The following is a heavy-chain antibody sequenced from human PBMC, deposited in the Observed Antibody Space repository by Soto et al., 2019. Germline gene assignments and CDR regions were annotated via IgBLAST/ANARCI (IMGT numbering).Heavy chain of an antibody. D-gene: IGHD1-1*01. CDR2: ISAHNGNT. J-gene: IGHJ4*02. CDR1: GYDFTTYG. Sequence: QVQLVQSGAEVKKSGASVKVSCKGSGYDFTTYGITWVRQAPGQGLEWMAWISAHNGNTDYAQKLQGRVTVTRDTSTSTAYMELRSLRSDDTAVYYCARGRYGDYWGQGALVTVSS. CDR3: ARGRYGDY. V-gene: IGHV1-18*01.